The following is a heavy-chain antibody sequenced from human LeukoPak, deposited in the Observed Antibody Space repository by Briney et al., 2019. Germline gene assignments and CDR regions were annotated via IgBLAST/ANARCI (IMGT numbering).Heavy chain of an antibody. CDR3: ASSQYSSSFYFDY. D-gene: IGHD6-13*01. J-gene: IGHJ4*02. CDR1: GASLNGHY. CDR2: SGHSGST. Sequence: PSETLSLTCVVYGASLNGHYWSWIRQPPGKGLEWIGESGHSGSTNYNPSLKSRVTISVDTSKNQFSLKLSSVTAADTAVYYCASSQYSSSFYFDYWGQGTLVTVSS. V-gene: IGHV4-34*01.